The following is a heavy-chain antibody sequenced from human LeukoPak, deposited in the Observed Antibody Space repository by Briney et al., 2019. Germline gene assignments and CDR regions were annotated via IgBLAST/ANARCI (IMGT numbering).Heavy chain of an antibody. CDR3: ARDRGTMIVVAHDAFDI. CDR1: GGSISSYY. V-gene: IGHV4-59*01. Sequence: PSETLSLTCTVSGGSISSYYWSWIRQPPGKGLGWIGYIYYSGSTNYNPSLKSRVTISVDTSKNQFSLKLSSVTAADTAVYYCARDRGTMIVVAHDAFDIWGQGTMVTVSS. J-gene: IGHJ3*02. D-gene: IGHD3-22*01. CDR2: IYYSGST.